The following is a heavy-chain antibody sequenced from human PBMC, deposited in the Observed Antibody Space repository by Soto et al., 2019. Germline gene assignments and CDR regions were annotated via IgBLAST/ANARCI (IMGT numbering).Heavy chain of an antibody. CDR1: GFTFSSYS. J-gene: IGHJ6*03. CDR2: ISSSSSTI. V-gene: IGHV3-48*01. CDR3: AVDYYYMDV. Sequence: GGSLRLSCAASGFTFSSYSMNWVRQAPGKGLEWVSYISSSSSTIYYADSVKGRFTISRDNAKKSLYLQMNSLRAEDTAVYYCAVDYYYMDVWGKGTTVTVSS.